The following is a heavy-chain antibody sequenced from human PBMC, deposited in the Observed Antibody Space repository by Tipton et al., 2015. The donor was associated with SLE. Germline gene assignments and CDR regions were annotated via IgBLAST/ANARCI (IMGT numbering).Heavy chain of an antibody. CDR3: ARQDGDYWGGAFDI. J-gene: IGHJ3*02. CDR2: IYYSGTT. V-gene: IGHV4-39*07. CDR1: SGSISSSSYY. Sequence: TLSLTCTVSSGSISSSSYYWGWISQPPGKGLEWIGSIYYSGTTYYNPSLKSRVTISVDTSKNQFSLKLSSVTAADTAVYYCARQDGDYWGGAFDIWGQGTMVTVSS. D-gene: IGHD4-17*01.